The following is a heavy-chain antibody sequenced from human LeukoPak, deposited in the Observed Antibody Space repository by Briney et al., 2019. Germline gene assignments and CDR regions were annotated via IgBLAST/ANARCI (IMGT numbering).Heavy chain of an antibody. J-gene: IGHJ3*02. CDR1: AFTFSSYG. V-gene: IGHV3-30*18. CDR2: ISYDGSNK. Sequence: GGSLRLSCAASAFTFSSYGMHWVRQAPGKGLEWVAVISYDGSNKYYADSVKGRFTISRDNSKDTLYLQMNSLRAEDTAVYYCAKDQVRGKRRSDAFDIWGQGTMVTVSS. D-gene: IGHD4-23*01. CDR3: AKDQVRGKRRSDAFDI.